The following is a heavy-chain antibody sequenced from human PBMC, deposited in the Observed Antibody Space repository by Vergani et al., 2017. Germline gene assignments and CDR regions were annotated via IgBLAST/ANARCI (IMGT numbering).Heavy chain of an antibody. CDR1: GGSISSGDYC. CDR3: ARADTQVAATSHFYDMDV. Sequence: QVQLQESGPGVVKPSQTLSLTCAVSGGSISSGDYCWTWIRQRPGKGLEWIGYIFYSGTTYANPSLRSRLTISVDTSQNQFSLKLRSVTAADTAWYYCARADTQVAATSHFYDMDVGGKGTAVVVSS. D-gene: IGHD6-25*01. CDR2: IFYSGTT. V-gene: IGHV4-31*11. J-gene: IGHJ6*03.